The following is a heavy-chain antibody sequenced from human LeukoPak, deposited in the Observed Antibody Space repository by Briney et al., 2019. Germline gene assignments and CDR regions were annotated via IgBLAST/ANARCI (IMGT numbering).Heavy chain of an antibody. V-gene: IGHV3-21*01. D-gene: IGHD5-12*01. J-gene: IGHJ6*02. CDR3: ARGGYSGYDSYYYGMDV. Sequence: GGSLRLSCAASGFTLNRNTMNWVRQAPGKGLEWVSSISSSSSYIYYADSVKGRFTISRDNSNNSLYLQMNSLRAEDTAVYYCARGGYSGYDSYYYGMDVWGQGTTVTVSS. CDR1: GFTLNRNT. CDR2: ISSSSSYI.